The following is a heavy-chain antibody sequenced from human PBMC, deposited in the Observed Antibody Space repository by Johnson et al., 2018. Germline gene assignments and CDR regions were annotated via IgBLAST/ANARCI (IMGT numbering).Heavy chain of an antibody. V-gene: IGHV3-30-3*01. D-gene: IGHD3-9*01. CDR1: GFTFSTYT. J-gene: IGHJ1*01. CDR3: ARDYFDWFKGPFQH. Sequence: QLVQSGGGVVQPGRSLTLSCAASGFTFSTYTMHWVRRAPGKGLEWVAVISYDGSNRFYADSVKGRFTISRDNSKNTLYLQVSSLGAEETAMYYCARDYFDWFKGPFQHWGQGTLVTVSS. CDR2: ISYDGSNR.